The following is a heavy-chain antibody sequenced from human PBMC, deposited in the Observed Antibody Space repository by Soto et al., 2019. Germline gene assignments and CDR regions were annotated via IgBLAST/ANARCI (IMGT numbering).Heavy chain of an antibody. D-gene: IGHD3-22*01. Sequence: QVQLVESGAEVKKPGASVKVSCKASGYTFTNYGISWVRQAPGRGREWMGWISGYNGNTKYAQKFQGRVTMTTDTPTNTAYMDLRSLRSADTSVYYCARDREYYYDSSGNYYYHYGMDVWGQGTTVTVS. CDR3: ARDREYYYDSSGNYYYHYGMDV. CDR1: GYTFTNYG. CDR2: ISGYNGNT. V-gene: IGHV1-18*04. J-gene: IGHJ6*02.